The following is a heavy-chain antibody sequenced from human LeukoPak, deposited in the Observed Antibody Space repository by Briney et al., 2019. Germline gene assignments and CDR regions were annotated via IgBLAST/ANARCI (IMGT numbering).Heavy chain of an antibody. CDR1: GYTFTSYD. D-gene: IGHD1-1*01. CDR3: ARYWNGDFDY. CDR2: INPSGGST. J-gene: IGHJ4*02. Sequence: ASVKVSCKAFGYTFTSYDMYWVRQAPGQGLGWMGIINPSGGSTNYAQKFQGRVTMTRDTSTSTVYMELSSLRSEDTAVYYCARYWNGDFDYWGQGTLVTVSP. V-gene: IGHV1-46*03.